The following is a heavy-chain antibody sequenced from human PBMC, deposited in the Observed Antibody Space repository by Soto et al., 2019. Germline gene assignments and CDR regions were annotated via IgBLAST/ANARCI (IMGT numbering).Heavy chain of an antibody. CDR1: GDSVPSNSAA. D-gene: IGHD6-19*01. CDR2: TYYRSKWYN. CDR3: ARDLLCGWPLPTPNLLAP. J-gene: IGHJ5*02. Sequence: SQTLSLTCAISGDSVPSNSAAWNWIRHSPSRGLDWLGRTYYRSKWYNDYAVSVKSRITINPDTSKNQFSLQLNSVTPEDTAVYYCARDLLCGWPLPTPNLLAPCGQGSLVPVSS. V-gene: IGHV6-1*01.